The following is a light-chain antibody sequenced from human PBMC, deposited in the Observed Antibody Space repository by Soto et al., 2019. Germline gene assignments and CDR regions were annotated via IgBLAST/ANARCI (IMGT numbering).Light chain of an antibody. V-gene: IGKV4-1*01. J-gene: IGKJ4*01. Sequence: DTVMTQSPDSLAVSLGERATINCRSSRSILSTSNNKNYLSWYQQKPGQPPKLLVYWASTRESGVPDRFSGSGSGTDFTLTISSLQAEDVAVYYCQQYNNWLVTFGGGTKVEIK. CDR2: WAS. CDR1: RSILSTSNNKNY. CDR3: QQYNNWLVT.